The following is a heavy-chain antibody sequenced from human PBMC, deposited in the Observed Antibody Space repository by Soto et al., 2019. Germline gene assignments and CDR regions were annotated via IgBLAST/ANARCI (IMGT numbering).Heavy chain of an antibody. D-gene: IGHD3-10*01. J-gene: IGHJ6*02. Sequence: QVQLVESGGGVVQPGRSLRLSCAASGFTFSSYGMHWVRQALGKGLEWVAVIWYDGSNKYYADSVKGRFTISRDNSKNTLYLQMNSLRAEDTAVYYCARRRVWFGELFRYYYYYGMDVWGQGTTVTVSS. CDR2: IWYDGSNK. CDR1: GFTFSSYG. V-gene: IGHV3-33*01. CDR3: ARRRVWFGELFRYYYYYGMDV.